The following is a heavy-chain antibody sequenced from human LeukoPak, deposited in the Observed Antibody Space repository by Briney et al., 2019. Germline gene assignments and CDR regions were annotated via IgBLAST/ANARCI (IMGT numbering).Heavy chain of an antibody. CDR2: IYSGGST. CDR3: ARDFPFRG. Sequence: TGGSLRLSCAASGFTVSSNYMSWVRQAPGKGLEWVSPIYSGGSTYYADSVKGRFTISRDNSKNMVFLQMDSLRAEDTAVYYCARDFPFRGWGQGTLVTVSS. J-gene: IGHJ4*02. V-gene: IGHV3-53*01. D-gene: IGHD2/OR15-2a*01. CDR1: GFTVSSNY.